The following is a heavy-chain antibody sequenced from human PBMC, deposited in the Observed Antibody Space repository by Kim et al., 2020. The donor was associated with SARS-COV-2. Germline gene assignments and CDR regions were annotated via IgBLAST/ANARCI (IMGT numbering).Heavy chain of an antibody. D-gene: IGHD6-13*01. V-gene: IGHV3-30*01. Sequence: DSGKRRFTSSRDNSKNTLYLQMNSLRAEDTAVYYCARPGYSSSWYLNFDYWGQGTLVTVSS. J-gene: IGHJ4*02. CDR3: ARPGYSSSWYLNFDY.